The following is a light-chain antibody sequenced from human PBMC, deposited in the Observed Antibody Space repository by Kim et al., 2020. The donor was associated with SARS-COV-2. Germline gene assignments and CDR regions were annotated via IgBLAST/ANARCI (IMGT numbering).Light chain of an antibody. Sequence: SYVHWYQQRPGSVPTIVIYEDDQRSSGVPDRSSGSIDRSSNSASLSISGLRTDDEADYYCQSYDDNIQVFGGGTKVTVL. CDR2: EDD. J-gene: IGLJ3*02. CDR1: SY. V-gene: IGLV6-57*02. CDR3: QSYDDNIQV.